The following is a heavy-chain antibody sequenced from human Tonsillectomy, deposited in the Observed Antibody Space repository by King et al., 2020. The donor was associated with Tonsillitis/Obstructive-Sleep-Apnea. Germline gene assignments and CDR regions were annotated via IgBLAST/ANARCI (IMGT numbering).Heavy chain of an antibody. J-gene: IGHJ4*02. CDR2: IYPGDSDT. D-gene: IGHD3-22*01. CDR3: ARHGGYYASSGYYPIDFDY. Sequence: QLVQSGAEVKKPGESLKISCKGSGYSFTSYWIGWVRQMPGKGLEWMGIIYPGDSDTRYSPSFQGQVTISADKSITTAYLQWSSLKASYTAMYYCARHGGYYASSGYYPIDFDYWGQGTLVTVSS. CDR1: GYSFTSYW. V-gene: IGHV5-51*01.